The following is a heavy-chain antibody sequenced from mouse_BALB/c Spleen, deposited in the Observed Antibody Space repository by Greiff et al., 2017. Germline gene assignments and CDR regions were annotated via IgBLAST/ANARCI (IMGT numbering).Heavy chain of an antibody. CDR3: ARLDYDYGYYFDY. J-gene: IGHJ2*01. Sequence: QVQLKESGAELMKPGASVKISCKATGYTFSSYWIEWVKQRPGHGLEWIGEILPGSGSTNYNEKFKGKATFTADTSSNTAYMQLSSLTSEDSAVYYCARLDYDYGYYFDYWGQGTTLTVSS. V-gene: IGHV1-9*01. CDR2: ILPGSGST. D-gene: IGHD2-4*01. CDR1: GYTFSSYW.